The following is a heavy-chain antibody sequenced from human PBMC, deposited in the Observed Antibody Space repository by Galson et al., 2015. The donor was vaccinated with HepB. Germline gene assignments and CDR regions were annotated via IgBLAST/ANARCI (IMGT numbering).Heavy chain of an antibody. Sequence: SLRLSCAASGFTFSSYEMNWVRQAPGKGLEWVSYISSSGSTIYYADSVKGRFTISRDNAKNSLYLQMNSLRAEDTAVYYCAGSSGWYGGDAFDIWGQGTMVTVSS. D-gene: IGHD6-19*01. CDR3: AGSSGWYGGDAFDI. CDR2: ISSSGSTI. J-gene: IGHJ3*02. V-gene: IGHV3-48*03. CDR1: GFTFSSYE.